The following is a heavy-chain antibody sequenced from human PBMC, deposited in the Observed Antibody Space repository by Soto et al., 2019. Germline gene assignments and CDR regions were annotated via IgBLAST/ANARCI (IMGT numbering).Heavy chain of an antibody. D-gene: IGHD2-2*01. CDR1: GFTFSHYW. Sequence: VQLVESGGGLVQPWGSLRLSCAASGFTFSHYWMSWVRQAPGKGVEGVANINQYGGGENYVDSVKGRFTVSKDNAKKSLYLQMNSLKAEDTAVYYCARWHCDTSCSRDWYFDLWGRGTLVTVSS. CDR2: INQYGGGE. J-gene: IGHJ2*01. CDR3: ARWHCDTSCSRDWYFDL. V-gene: IGHV3-7*01.